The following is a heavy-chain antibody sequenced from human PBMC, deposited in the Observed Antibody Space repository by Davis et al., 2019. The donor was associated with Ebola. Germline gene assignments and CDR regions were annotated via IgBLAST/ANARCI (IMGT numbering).Heavy chain of an antibody. J-gene: IGHJ4*02. CDR3: AIPDCSGANCYSVYIKN. V-gene: IGHV3-33*01. Sequence: PGGSLRLSCAASGFNFRSYGMHWVRQAPDKWLEWVAVIWYDGSRKYYGDSVKGRFTISRDNSNNLLYLQMNSLRAEDTAVYYCAIPDCSGANCYSVYIKNWGQGTLVTVSS. D-gene: IGHD2-15*01. CDR1: GFNFRSYG. CDR2: IWYDGSRK.